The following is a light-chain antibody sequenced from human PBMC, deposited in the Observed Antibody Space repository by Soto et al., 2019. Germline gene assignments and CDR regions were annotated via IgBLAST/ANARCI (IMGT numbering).Light chain of an antibody. CDR1: QSISNW. CDR2: KAS. V-gene: IGKV1-5*03. CDR3: QQYSNSSPMYS. J-gene: IGKJ2*03. Sequence: DIQMTQSPSTLSAFVGDRVTITCRASQSISNWLAWYQQKPGKAPKVLIYKASSLESGVPSRFSGSGSGTEFKLTIRGLQPDDFATYYCQQYSNSSPMYSFGQGTKLEIK.